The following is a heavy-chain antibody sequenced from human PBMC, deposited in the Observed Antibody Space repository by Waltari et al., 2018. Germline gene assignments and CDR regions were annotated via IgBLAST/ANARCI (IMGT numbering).Heavy chain of an antibody. CDR1: GGSINSYY. Sequence: QVQLQESGPGLVKPSETLSLTCTVSGGSINSYYWSWIRQPPGKGLEWSAYIYYSGSTNYNPSLKSRVTISVDTSKNQFSLKLSSVTAADTAIYYCARHEYSTTWGGLDWGQGTLVTVSS. V-gene: IGHV4-59*08. CDR2: IYYSGST. D-gene: IGHD6-13*01. CDR3: ARHEYSTTWGGLD. J-gene: IGHJ4*02.